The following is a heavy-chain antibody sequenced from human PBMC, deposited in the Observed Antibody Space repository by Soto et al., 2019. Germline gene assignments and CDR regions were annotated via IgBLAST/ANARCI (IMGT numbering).Heavy chain of an antibody. Sequence: PSATLSLTCTVSGGSMRNYFWTWIRQPPGKGLEWIGYIHYSGTTSSFPSYNPSLRSRVTISEDTSKNQFSLKLLSVTTADTAVYFCAAGEASSRNLAPYYLDFWGQGTLVTVSS. CDR2: IHYSGTT. V-gene: IGHV4-59*01. CDR3: AAGEASSRNLAPYYLDF. J-gene: IGHJ4*02. D-gene: IGHD6-13*01. CDR1: GGSMRNYF.